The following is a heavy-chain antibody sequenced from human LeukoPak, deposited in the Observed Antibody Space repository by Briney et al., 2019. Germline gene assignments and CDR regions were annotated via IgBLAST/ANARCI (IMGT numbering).Heavy chain of an antibody. V-gene: IGHV3-30*18. CDR2: ISYDGSNK. CDR1: GFTFSSYG. D-gene: IGHD3-16*02. Sequence: GRSLRLSCAASGFTFSSYGMHWVRQAPGKGLEWVAVISYDGSNKYYADSVKGRFTISRDNSKNTLYLQMNSLRAEDTAVYYCAKDDVMITFGGVIDYWGQGTLVTVSS. J-gene: IGHJ4*02. CDR3: AKDDVMITFGGVIDY.